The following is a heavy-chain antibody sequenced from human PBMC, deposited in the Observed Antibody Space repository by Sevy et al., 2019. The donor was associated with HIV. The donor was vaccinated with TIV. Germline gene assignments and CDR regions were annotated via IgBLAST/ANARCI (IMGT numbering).Heavy chain of an antibody. CDR2: ISGSGATT. J-gene: IGHJ4*02. Sequence: GGSLRLSCAASGFTFTSYAMSWVRQAPGKGLEWVSGISGSGATTYYADSVKGRFTISRDNSMNALYLQLNSLRAEDTAAYYCAKMFRLAVAGRFDYWGQGALVTVSS. D-gene: IGHD6-13*01. CDR1: GFTFTSYA. CDR3: AKMFRLAVAGRFDY. V-gene: IGHV3-23*01.